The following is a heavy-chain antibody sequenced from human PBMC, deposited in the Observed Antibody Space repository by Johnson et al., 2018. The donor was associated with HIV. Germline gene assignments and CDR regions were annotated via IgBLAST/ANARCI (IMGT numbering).Heavy chain of an antibody. D-gene: IGHD1-26*01. CDR3: AKGFGASSGAFDI. CDR1: GFTVSSNY. V-gene: IGHV3-66*01. CDR2: IYSGGST. Sequence: MQLVESGGGLAQPGGSLKVSCAASGFTVSSNYMSWVRQAPGKGLEWVSVIYSGGSTYYADSVKGRFTISRDNSKNTLYLQMNSLRAEDTAVYYCAKGFGASSGAFDIWGQGTMVTVSS. J-gene: IGHJ3*02.